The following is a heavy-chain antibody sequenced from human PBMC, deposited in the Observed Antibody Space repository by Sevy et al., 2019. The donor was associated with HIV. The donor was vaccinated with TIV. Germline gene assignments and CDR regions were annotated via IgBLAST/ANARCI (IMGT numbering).Heavy chain of an antibody. D-gene: IGHD3-10*02. CDR1: GFNFQTFG. J-gene: IGHJ4*02. Sequence: GGSLRLSCSAFGFNFQTFGMHWVRQAPGKGPEWLAVISSDGINHNYEASVKGRFTIYRDNSKSLLFLQMNSLTPNDTAVYFCTKESLRGTYIRGDFDHWGQGTLVTVSS. V-gene: IGHV3-30*18. CDR3: TKESLRGTYIRGDFDH. CDR2: ISSDGINH.